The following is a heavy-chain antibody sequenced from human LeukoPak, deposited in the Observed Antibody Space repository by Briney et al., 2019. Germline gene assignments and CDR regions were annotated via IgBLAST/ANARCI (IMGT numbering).Heavy chain of an antibody. J-gene: IGHJ3*02. Sequence: SQTLSLTCTVSGGSISSGSYHWSWIRQPAGKGLEWIGRIYTSGSTNYNPSLKSRVTISVDTSENQFSLKLSSVTAADTAVYYCARDRTYCSSTSCYDAFDIWGQGTMVTVSS. CDR2: IYTSGST. V-gene: IGHV4-61*02. CDR3: ARDRTYCSSTSCYDAFDI. D-gene: IGHD2-2*01. CDR1: GGSISSGSYH.